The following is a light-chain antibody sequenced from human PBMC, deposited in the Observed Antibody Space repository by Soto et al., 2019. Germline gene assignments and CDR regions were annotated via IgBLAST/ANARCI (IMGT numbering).Light chain of an antibody. Sequence: QSVLTQPASGSGAPGQGITISCTRTSSDVGGYNYVSWYQQHPGKAPKLMIYDVSNRPSGVSNRFSGSKSGNTASLTISGLQAEDEADYYCSSYTSSSTLGYVFGTGTKVTVL. CDR3: SSYTSSSTLGYV. J-gene: IGLJ1*01. CDR1: SSDVGGYNY. CDR2: DVS. V-gene: IGLV2-14*01.